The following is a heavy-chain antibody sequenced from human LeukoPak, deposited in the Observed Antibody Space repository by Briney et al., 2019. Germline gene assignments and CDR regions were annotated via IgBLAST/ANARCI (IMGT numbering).Heavy chain of an antibody. CDR3: TRPLRAAMATNDAFDM. D-gene: IGHD5-24*01. V-gene: IGHV3-72*01. Sequence: PGGSLRLSCAASGFTFSNAWMSWVRQAPRKGLEWVGRIRNTANSDTTDYAASVKGRFIISRDDSKNSLFLRMNSLKTEDTAVYYCTRPLRAAMATNDAFDMWGQGTTVIVSS. J-gene: IGHJ3*02. CDR1: GFTFSNAW. CDR2: IRNTANSDTT.